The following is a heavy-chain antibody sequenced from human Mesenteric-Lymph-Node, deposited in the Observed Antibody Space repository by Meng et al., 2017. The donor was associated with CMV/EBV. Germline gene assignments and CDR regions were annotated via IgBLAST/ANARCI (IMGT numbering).Heavy chain of an antibody. V-gene: IGHV3-21*01. D-gene: IGHD3-10*01. CDR3: AKDPWFGESPEDY. Sequence: GESLKISCAASGFTFSSYGMHWVRQTPGKGLEWVASISDSGDYIYYADSVEGRFTISRDNSKNSLYLRMNILRAEDTAVYYCAKDPWFGESPEDYWAQGTLVTVSS. CDR2: ISDSGDYI. J-gene: IGHJ4*02. CDR1: GFTFSSYG.